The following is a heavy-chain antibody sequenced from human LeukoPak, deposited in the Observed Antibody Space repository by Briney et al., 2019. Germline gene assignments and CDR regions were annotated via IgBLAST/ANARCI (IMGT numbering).Heavy chain of an antibody. Sequence: PGGPLRLSCAASGFTLSSYWMHWVRKTPGKGLVWVSRISSDGRTTNYADSVKGRFTISRDSAQNTLYVQMNSLRAEDTAVYYCARAALTTRNGFDIWGQGTMVTVSS. J-gene: IGHJ3*02. CDR2: ISSDGRTT. V-gene: IGHV3-74*01. CDR3: ARAALTTRNGFDI. D-gene: IGHD4-17*01. CDR1: GFTLSSYW.